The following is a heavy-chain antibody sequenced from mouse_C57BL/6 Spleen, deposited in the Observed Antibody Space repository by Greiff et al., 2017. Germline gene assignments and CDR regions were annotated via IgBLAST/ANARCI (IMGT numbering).Heavy chain of an antibody. CDR2: INPNNGGT. CDR3: ARRKMIYYDYDDYFDY. Sequence: EVMLVESGPELVKPGASVKIPCKASGYTFTDYNMDWVKQSHGKSLEWIGDINPNNGGTIYNQKFKGKATLTVDKSSSTAYMELRSLTSEDTAVYYCARRKMIYYDYDDYFDYWGQGTTLTVSS. D-gene: IGHD2-4*01. J-gene: IGHJ2*01. V-gene: IGHV1-18*01. CDR1: GYTFTDYN.